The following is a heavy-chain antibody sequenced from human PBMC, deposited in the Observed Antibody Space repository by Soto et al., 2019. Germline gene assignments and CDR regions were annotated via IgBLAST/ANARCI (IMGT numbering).Heavy chain of an antibody. Sequence: EVQLLESGGGLVQPGGSLRLSCAASGFTFSSYAITWVRQAPGKGLEWVSAISGSGGSSYYADSVKGRFTISGDNSKNTLYLQMNSLRVEDTAVYYCAKHLSYRYFDFWGQGTLVTVSS. CDR3: AKHLSYRYFDF. J-gene: IGHJ4*02. V-gene: IGHV3-23*01. CDR1: GFTFSSYA. CDR2: ISGSGGSS. D-gene: IGHD1-26*01.